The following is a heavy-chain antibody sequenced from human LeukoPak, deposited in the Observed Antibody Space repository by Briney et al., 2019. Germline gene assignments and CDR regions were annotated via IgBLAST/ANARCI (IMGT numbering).Heavy chain of an antibody. CDR2: IIPVLNIT. CDR3: ARDQGLTAPPPYGLDV. J-gene: IGHJ6*02. D-gene: IGHD5-18*01. V-gene: IGHV1-46*01. CDR1: GYTFTSYY. Sequence: ASVKVSCKASGYTFTSYYMHWVRQAPGQGLEWMGRIIPVLNITTYAQKFQGSVTITAHTSTSTVYMELSSLRSEETAVYYCARDQGLTAPPPYGLDVWGQGTTVIVSS.